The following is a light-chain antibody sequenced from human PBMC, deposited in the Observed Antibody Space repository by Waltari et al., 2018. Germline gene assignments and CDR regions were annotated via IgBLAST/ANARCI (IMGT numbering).Light chain of an antibody. V-gene: IGKV1-9*01. CDR2: SAS. CDR1: QGISSY. CDR3: QQLNSYPLT. J-gene: IGKJ4*01. Sequence: DLQLTQSPSFLSSSVGDRLTITCRASQGISSYLAWYQVRPGKAPKLLIYSASTLQSGVPSRFSGSGSGTDFTLTISSLQPEDFATYYCQQLNSYPLTFGGGTKLEIK.